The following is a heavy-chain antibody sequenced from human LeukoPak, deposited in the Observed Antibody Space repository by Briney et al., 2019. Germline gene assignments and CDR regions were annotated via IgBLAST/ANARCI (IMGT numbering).Heavy chain of an antibody. CDR2: IKQDGSLR. CDR3: AREGDAFDI. Sequence: GGSLRLSCAASGFSISNHYMSWVRQAPGKGLEWVANIKQDGSLRYYVDSVKGRFAISRDNAKNSVYLQMSSLRVEDTAVYYCAREGDAFDIWGQGTMVTVSS. J-gene: IGHJ3*02. V-gene: IGHV3-7*01. CDR1: GFSISNHY.